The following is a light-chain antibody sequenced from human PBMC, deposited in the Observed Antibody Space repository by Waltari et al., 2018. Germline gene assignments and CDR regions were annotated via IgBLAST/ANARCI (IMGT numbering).Light chain of an antibody. CDR2: KAS. Sequence: DIQMTQSPSTLSASIGDRVTITCRASQSINTWLAWYQHRPGKAPKLLIQKASFLQSGVPSRFSGSESGTEFTLTINSLQAEDVAVYYCQQYYSTPLTFGGGTKVEIK. V-gene: IGKV1-5*03. CDR3: QQYYSTPLT. J-gene: IGKJ4*01. CDR1: QSINTW.